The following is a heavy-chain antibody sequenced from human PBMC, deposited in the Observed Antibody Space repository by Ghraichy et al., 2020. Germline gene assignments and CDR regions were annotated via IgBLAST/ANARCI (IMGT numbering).Heavy chain of an antibody. D-gene: IGHD1-26*01. CDR1: GFTFSSYG. CDR3: AKVGEGGSYQDY. CDR2: IRYDGSNK. Sequence: GESLNISCAASGFTFSSYGMHWVRQAPGKGLEWVAFIRYDGSNKYYADSVKGRFTISRDNSKNTLYLQMSSLRAEDTALYYCAKVGEGGSYQDYWGQGTLVTVSS. V-gene: IGHV3-30*02. J-gene: IGHJ4*02.